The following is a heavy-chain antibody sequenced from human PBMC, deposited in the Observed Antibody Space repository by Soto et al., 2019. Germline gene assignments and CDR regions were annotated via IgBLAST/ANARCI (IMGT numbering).Heavy chain of an antibody. CDR2: ISSSSSYI. J-gene: IGHJ4*02. Sequence: WGSLRLSCAASGFTFSSYSMNWVRQAPGKGLEWVSSISSSSSYIYYADSVKGRFTISRDNAKNSLYLQMNSLRAEDTAVYYCARDLGRFKYYFDYWGQGTLVTVSS. CDR1: GFTFSSYS. CDR3: ARDLGRFKYYFDY. V-gene: IGHV3-21*01.